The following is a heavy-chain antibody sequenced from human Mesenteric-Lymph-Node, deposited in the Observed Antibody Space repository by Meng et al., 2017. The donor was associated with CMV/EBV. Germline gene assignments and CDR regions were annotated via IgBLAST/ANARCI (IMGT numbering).Heavy chain of an antibody. CDR1: GFTFSSYA. V-gene: IGHV3-23*01. CDR3: AKDLSGTTLYYYYGMDV. D-gene: IGHD1-7*01. J-gene: IGHJ6*02. Sequence: GESLKISCAASGFTFSSYAMSWVRQAPGKGLEWVSAISGSGGSTYYADSVKGRFTISRDNSKNTLYLQMNSLRAEDTAVYYCAKDLSGTTLYYYYGMDVWGQGTTVTVSS. CDR2: ISGSGGST.